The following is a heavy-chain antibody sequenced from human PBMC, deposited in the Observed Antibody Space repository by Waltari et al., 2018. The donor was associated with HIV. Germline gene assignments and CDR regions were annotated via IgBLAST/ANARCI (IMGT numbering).Heavy chain of an antibody. Sequence: QVQLVESGGGVVQPGRSLRLSCAASGFTFRSYGMHWVRQASGKGLELVAVISYDGSNKYYADSVKGRFTISRDNAKNTLYLQMNSLRAEDTAVYYCAKDTDLTGFFYYYGLDVWGQGTTVTVSS. CDR3: AKDTDLTGFFYYYGLDV. CDR2: ISYDGSNK. CDR1: GFTFRSYG. J-gene: IGHJ6*02. D-gene: IGHD3-9*01. V-gene: IGHV3-30*18.